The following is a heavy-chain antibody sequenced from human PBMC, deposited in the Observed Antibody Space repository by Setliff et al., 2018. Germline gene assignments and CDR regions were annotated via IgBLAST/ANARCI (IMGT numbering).Heavy chain of an antibody. CDR2: MYNSGNT. V-gene: IGHV4-61*01. CDR3: ARALLWFGEGMDV. J-gene: IGHJ6*03. D-gene: IGHD3-10*01. Sequence: SETLSLTCAVSGYSISSGYYWSWIRQPPGKGLEWVGYMYNSGNTNYNPSLRRRVAISVDKSKNQFSLKLSSVTAADTAVYYCARALLWFGEGMDVWGKGTTVTVSS. CDR1: GYSISSGYY.